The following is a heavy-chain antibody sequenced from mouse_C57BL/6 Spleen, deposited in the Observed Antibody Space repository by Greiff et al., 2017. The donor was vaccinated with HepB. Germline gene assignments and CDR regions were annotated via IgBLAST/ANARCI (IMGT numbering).Heavy chain of an antibody. D-gene: IGHD1-1*01. CDR2: IHPNSGST. J-gene: IGHJ2*01. V-gene: IGHV1-64*01. CDR1: GYTFTSYW. CDR3: ARGGQFITTVVDY. Sequence: VQLQQPGAELVKPGASVKLSCKASGYTFTSYWMHWVKQRPGQGLEWIGMIHPNSGSTNYNEKFKSKATLTVDKSSSTAYMQLSSLTSEDSAVYYCARGGQFITTVVDYWGQGTTLTVSS.